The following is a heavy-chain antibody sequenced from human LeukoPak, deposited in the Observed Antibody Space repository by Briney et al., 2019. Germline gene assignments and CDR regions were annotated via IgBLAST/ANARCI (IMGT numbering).Heavy chain of an antibody. CDR3: ARAVGPFDY. CDR1: GFTFSSYA. Sequence: GGSLRLSCAASGFTFSSYAMHWVRQAPGKGLEWVAVIWYDGSNKYYADSVKGRFTISRDNSKNTLYLQMSSLRADDTAVYYCARAVGPFDYWGQGTLVTVSS. J-gene: IGHJ4*02. CDR2: IWYDGSNK. D-gene: IGHD3/OR15-3a*01. V-gene: IGHV3-33*08.